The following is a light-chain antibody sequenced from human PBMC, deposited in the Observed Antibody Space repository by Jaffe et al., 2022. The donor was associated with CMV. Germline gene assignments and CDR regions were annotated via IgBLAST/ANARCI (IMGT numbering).Light chain of an antibody. CDR3: HQSTGFPQT. V-gene: IGKV6-21*02. J-gene: IGKJ2*01. CDR1: QSVGNS. CDR2: YAS. Sequence: EIVLTQSPDFQSGTPGESVTITCRASQSVGNSLHWYQQKPGQSPKLLIKYASQSISGVPSRFSGSGSGTHFTLTINSLEAEDAATYYCHQSTGFPQTFGQGTKLDI.